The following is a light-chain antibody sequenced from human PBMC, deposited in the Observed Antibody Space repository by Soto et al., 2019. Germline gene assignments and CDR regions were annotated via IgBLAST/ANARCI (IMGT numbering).Light chain of an antibody. CDR3: QKYGSSPWT. CDR2: GAS. J-gene: IGKJ1*01. V-gene: IGKV3-20*01. Sequence: EIVLTQSPGTLSLSPGERATLSCRASQSVSSSYLAWYQQKPGLAPRLLIYGASSRATGIPHRFSGSGSGTDFTLTISRLEPEDFAVYYCQKYGSSPWTFGQGTKVEIK. CDR1: QSVSSSY.